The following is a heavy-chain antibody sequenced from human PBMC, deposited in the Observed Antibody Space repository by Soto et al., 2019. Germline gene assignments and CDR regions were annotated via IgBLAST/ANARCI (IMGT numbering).Heavy chain of an antibody. CDR2: IKQDGSEK. CDR3: ARGRGSMDV. CDR1: GFTFNSYW. V-gene: IGHV3-7*04. Sequence: EVQLVESGGGLVQPGGSLRLSCVASGFTFNSYWMSWVRQAPGKGLEWVANIKQDGSEKYYVDSVKGRFTISRDNAKNSLYLQMNSLRAEDAAGYFCARGRGSMDVWGQGTTVTVSS. D-gene: IGHD1-26*01. J-gene: IGHJ6*02.